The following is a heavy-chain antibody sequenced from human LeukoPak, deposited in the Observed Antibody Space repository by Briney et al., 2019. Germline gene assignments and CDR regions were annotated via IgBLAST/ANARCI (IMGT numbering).Heavy chain of an antibody. CDR2: VPDIGIT. D-gene: IGHD6-19*01. Sequence: PSETLSLTCSVSGGSISGDCLSWIRQPPGKGLEWIGYVPDIGITNYNPSLKSRVTITPDTSKNQFSLRLTSVTAADTAVYYCAREGTYGWYNWFDPWGQGTLVTVSS. CDR3: AREGTYGWYNWFDP. CDR1: GGSISGDC. J-gene: IGHJ5*02. V-gene: IGHV4-59*01.